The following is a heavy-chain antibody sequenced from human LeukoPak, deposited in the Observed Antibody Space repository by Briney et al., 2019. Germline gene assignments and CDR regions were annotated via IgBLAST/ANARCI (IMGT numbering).Heavy chain of an antibody. D-gene: IGHD5-18*01. J-gene: IGHJ4*02. CDR1: GGSFSGYY. CDR3: ARIPGKGGYSYGYVDY. CDR2: INHSGST. Sequence: KPSETLSLTCAVYGGSFSGYYRSWIRQPPGKGLEWIGEINHSGSTNYNPSLKSRVTISVDTSKNQFSLKLSSVTAADTAVYYCARIPGKGGYSYGYVDYWGQGTLVTVSS. V-gene: IGHV4-34*01.